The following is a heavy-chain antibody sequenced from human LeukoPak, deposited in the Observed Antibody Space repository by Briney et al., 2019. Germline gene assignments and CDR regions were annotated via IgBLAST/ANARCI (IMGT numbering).Heavy chain of an antibody. CDR2: FDPEDGET. J-gene: IGHJ5*02. V-gene: IGHV1-24*01. CDR1: GYTLTELS. CDR3: ATLSRLRFLEWLLKPINWFDP. D-gene: IGHD3-3*01. Sequence: EASVKVSCKVSGYTLTELSMHWVRQAPGKGLEWMGGFDPEDGETIYAQKFQGRVTMTEDTSTDTAYMELSSLRSEDTAVYYCATLSRLRFLEWLLKPINWFDPWGQGTLATVSS.